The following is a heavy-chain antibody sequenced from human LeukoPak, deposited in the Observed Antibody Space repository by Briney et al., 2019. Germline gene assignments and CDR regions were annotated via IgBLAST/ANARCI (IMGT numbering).Heavy chain of an antibody. CDR3: ARGNSNFDY. J-gene: IGHJ4*02. CDR1: GFTSDDDG. CDR2: IHRNGGST. D-gene: IGHD3-10*01. Sequence: PGGSLRLSCAASGFTSDDDGMSWVRQAPGKGLEWVSGIHRNGGSTGYADSVKGRFTISRDTAKNSLYLQMNSLRAEDTALYHCARGNSNFDYWGQGTLVTVSS. V-gene: IGHV3-20*01.